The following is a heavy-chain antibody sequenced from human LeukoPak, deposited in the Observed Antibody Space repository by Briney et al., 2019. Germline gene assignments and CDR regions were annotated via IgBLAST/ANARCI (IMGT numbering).Heavy chain of an antibody. Sequence: ASVKVSCKASGYTFTGYYMQWVRQAPGQGLEWMGWINPNSGGTNYAQKFQGRVTMTRDTSISTAYMELSRLRSDVTAVYYCAREDDFWSGYSGWFDPWGQGTLVTVSS. CDR1: GYTFTGYY. J-gene: IGHJ5*02. CDR3: AREDDFWSGYSGWFDP. CDR2: INPNSGGT. D-gene: IGHD3-3*01. V-gene: IGHV1-2*02.